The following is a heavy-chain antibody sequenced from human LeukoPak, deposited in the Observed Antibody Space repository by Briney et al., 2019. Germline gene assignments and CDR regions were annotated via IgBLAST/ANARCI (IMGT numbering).Heavy chain of an antibody. J-gene: IGHJ6*02. CDR2: MNPKGGNT. CDR3: ARGGSSSSYYNNYGMDV. V-gene: IGHV1-8*01. CDR1: GYSLTSFD. D-gene: IGHD6-13*01. Sequence: ASVKVSFKASGYSLTSFDINWVRQGSGQGLEWMGWMNPKGGNTGYAPTFQGRVTITRDTSIDTAFMELSSLRPDDTAVYYCARGGSSSSYYNNYGMDVWGQGTTITVSS.